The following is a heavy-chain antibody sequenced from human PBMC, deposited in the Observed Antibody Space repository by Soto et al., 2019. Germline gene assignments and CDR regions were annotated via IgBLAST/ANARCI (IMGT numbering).Heavy chain of an antibody. V-gene: IGHV1-18*01. Sequence: QVQLVQSGAEVKKPGASVKVSCKASGYTFTSYGISWVRQAPGQGLEWMGCISAYNGNTNYAQKLQGRVTMTTDTSTSTAYMELRSLRSDDTAVYYCARVRVLMVYAIYYYYYMDVWGKGTTVTVSS. CDR1: GYTFTSYG. D-gene: IGHD2-8*01. J-gene: IGHJ6*03. CDR2: ISAYNGNT. CDR3: ARVRVLMVYAIYYYYYMDV.